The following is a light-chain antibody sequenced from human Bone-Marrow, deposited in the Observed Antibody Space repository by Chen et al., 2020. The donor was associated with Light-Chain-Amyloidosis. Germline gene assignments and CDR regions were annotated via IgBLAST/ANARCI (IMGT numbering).Light chain of an antibody. Sequence: QSALTQPPSASVSLGQSVTISCTGTSSDVGGYTYVSWYQQHPGNAPKLMISEVSKRPSGVPDRCSGSKSGNTASLTVSGLQPDDEADYYCSSYGGRTNLVFGGGTKLTVL. CDR1: SSDVGGYTY. V-gene: IGLV2-8*01. CDR2: EVS. J-gene: IGLJ2*01. CDR3: SSYGGRTNLV.